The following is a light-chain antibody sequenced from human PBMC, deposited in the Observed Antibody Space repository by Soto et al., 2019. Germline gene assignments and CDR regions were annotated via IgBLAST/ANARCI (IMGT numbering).Light chain of an antibody. CDR2: SDT. Sequence: SYELTQPPSVSVAPGKTASISCGGNNIGSKGVHWYQQKPGQAPVLVIYSDTDLPPVIPERFSGSNSANLATLTISRVEAGDEPDYYGQLWDSGSAHVVSGGGNKLTVL. V-gene: IGLV3-21*04. CDR1: NIGSKG. J-gene: IGLJ2*01. CDR3: QLWDSGSAHVV.